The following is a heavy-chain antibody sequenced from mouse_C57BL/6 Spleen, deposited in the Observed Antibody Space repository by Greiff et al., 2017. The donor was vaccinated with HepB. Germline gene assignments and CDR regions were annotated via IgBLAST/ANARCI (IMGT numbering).Heavy chain of an antibody. J-gene: IGHJ2*01. Sequence: EVHLVESGGGLVKPGGSLKLSCAASGFTFSDYGMHWVRQAPEKGLEWVAYISSGSSTIYYADTVKGRFTITRDNAKTTLFLQMTSLRSEDTAMYYCAGGNYDYFDYWGQGTTLTVSS. D-gene: IGHD2-1*01. CDR1: GFTFSDYG. V-gene: IGHV5-17*01. CDR3: AGGNYDYFDY. CDR2: ISSGSSTI.